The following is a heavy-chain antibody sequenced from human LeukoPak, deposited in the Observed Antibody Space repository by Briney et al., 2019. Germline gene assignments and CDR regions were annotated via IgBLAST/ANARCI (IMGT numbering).Heavy chain of an antibody. CDR3: ARDTKVDTAEYFDL. D-gene: IGHD5-18*01. CDR2: IYYSGST. V-gene: IGHV4-39*07. J-gene: IGHJ2*01. Sequence: SETLSLTCTVSGGSISSSSYYWGWIRQPPGKGLEWIGSIYYSGSTYYNPSLKSRVTISVDTSKNQFSLKLSSVTAADTAVYYCARDTKVDTAEYFDLWGRGTLVTVSS. CDR1: GGSISSSSYY.